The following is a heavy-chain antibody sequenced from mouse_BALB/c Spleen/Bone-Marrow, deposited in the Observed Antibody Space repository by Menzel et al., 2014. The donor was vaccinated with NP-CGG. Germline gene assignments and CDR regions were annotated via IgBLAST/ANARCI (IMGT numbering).Heavy chain of an antibody. CDR1: GYSFTSYW. J-gene: IGHJ1*01. CDR3: TRGLLRRGGYFDV. CDR2: IYPGNSDT. Sequence: VQLQQSGTVLARPGASVKMSCKASGYSFTSYWMHWVKQRPGQGLEWIGAIYPGNSDTSYNQKFKGKAKLTAVTSASTAYTELSSLTNEDSAVYYCTRGLLRRGGYFDVWGAGTTVTVSS. V-gene: IGHV1-5*01. D-gene: IGHD2-3*01.